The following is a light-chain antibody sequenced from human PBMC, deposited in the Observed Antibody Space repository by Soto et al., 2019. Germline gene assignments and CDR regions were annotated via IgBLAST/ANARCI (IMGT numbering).Light chain of an antibody. CDR3: QQSNSALWT. V-gene: IGKV1-39*01. Sequence: DLQMTQSPSSLSAYVGDRVTITCRASQSISSYLNWYQQKPGKAPKLLIYAASSLQSGVPSRFSGSGSGTDFTLTISSLQPEDFATYYCQQSNSALWTFGQGTKV. CDR1: QSISSY. CDR2: AAS. J-gene: IGKJ1*01.